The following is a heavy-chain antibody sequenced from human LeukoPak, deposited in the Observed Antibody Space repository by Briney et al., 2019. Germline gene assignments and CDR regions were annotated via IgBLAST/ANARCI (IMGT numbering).Heavy chain of an antibody. Sequence: SVKVSCKASGGTFSSYAISWVRQAPGHGLEWMGRIIPIFGTANYAQKFQGRVTITTDESTSTAYMELSSMRSEDTAVYYCARSGRYCSSTSCYYYYYMDVWGKGTTVTVSS. V-gene: IGHV1-69*05. D-gene: IGHD2-2*01. CDR1: GGTFSSYA. CDR2: IIPIFGTA. CDR3: ARSGRYCSSTSCYYYYYMDV. J-gene: IGHJ6*03.